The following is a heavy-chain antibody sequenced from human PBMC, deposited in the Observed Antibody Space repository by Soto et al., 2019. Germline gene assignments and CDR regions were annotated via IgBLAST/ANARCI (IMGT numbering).Heavy chain of an antibody. Sequence: QAQLVQSGAEVKKPGSSVKVSCKASGGTFSSYAISWVRQAPGQGLEWMGGIIPIFGTANYAQKFQGRVTITADESTSTAYMELSSLRSEGTAVYYCARDPDYGGNGGQNYSDYWGQGTLVTVSS. CDR3: ARDPDYGGNGGQNYSDY. D-gene: IGHD4-17*01. V-gene: IGHV1-69*12. CDR1: GGTFSSYA. CDR2: IIPIFGTA. J-gene: IGHJ4*02.